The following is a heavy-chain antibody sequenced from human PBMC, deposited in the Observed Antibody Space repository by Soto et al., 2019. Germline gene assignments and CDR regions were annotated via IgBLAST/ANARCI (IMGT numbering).Heavy chain of an antibody. Sequence: QVQLVQSGAEVKKPGSSVKVSCKASGGTFSSYAISWVRQAPGQGLEWMGGIIPIFGTANYAQKFQGRVTITADESTSTAYMELSSLRSEDTAVYYCARKGVDTAMGDYYYYGMDVWGQGTTVTVSS. CDR1: GGTFSSYA. D-gene: IGHD5-18*01. V-gene: IGHV1-69*12. CDR3: ARKGVDTAMGDYYYYGMDV. CDR2: IIPIFGTA. J-gene: IGHJ6*02.